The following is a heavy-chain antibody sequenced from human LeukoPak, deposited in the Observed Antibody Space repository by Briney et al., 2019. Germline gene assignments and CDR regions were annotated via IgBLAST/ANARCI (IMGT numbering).Heavy chain of an antibody. D-gene: IGHD2-2*01. CDR1: GGSISSGSYY. CDR3: ARLRLSFDY. CDR2: IYTSGST. J-gene: IGHJ4*02. V-gene: IGHV4-61*02. Sequence: SETLSLTCTVSGGSISSGSYYWSWIRQPAGKGLEWIGRIYTSGSTNYNPSLKSRVTISVDTSKNQFSLKLSSVTAADTAVYYCARLRLSFDYWGQGTLVTVSS.